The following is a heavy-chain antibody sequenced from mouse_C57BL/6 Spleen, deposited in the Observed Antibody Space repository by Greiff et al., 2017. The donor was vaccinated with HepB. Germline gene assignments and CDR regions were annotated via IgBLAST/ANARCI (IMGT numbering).Heavy chain of an antibody. V-gene: IGHV1-55*01. J-gene: IGHJ4*01. CDR2: IYLGSGST. D-gene: IGHD1-2*01. Sequence: QVQLQQPGAELVKPGASVKMSCKASGYTFTSYWITWVKQRPGQGLEWIGDIYLGSGSTNYNEKFKSKATLTVDTTSSTAYMQHSSLTSEDPAVYYCARRGLLTTAFYYAMGYWGQGTSVTVSS. CDR3: ARRGLLTTAFYYAMGY. CDR1: GYTFTSYW.